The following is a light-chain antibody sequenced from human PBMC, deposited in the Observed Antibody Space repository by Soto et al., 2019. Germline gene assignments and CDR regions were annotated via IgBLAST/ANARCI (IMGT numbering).Light chain of an antibody. CDR3: QQYTNWPLT. Sequence: EIMMTQSPATLSVSPGERVTLSCRASQSVSSDLAWYQQKPGQAPRLLLYGASTRATGIPARFSGSGSGTEFMLTISSLQSEDFAVYYCQQYTNWPLTFGGGTKVEIK. J-gene: IGKJ4*01. V-gene: IGKV3-15*01. CDR1: QSVSSD. CDR2: GAS.